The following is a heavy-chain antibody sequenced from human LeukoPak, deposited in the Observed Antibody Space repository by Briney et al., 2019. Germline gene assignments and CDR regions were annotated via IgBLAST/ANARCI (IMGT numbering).Heavy chain of an antibody. V-gene: IGHV1-69*13. J-gene: IGHJ3*02. D-gene: IGHD6-19*01. CDR3: ARDVVRAVAGDAFDI. Sequence: SVKVSCKASGGTFSSYAISGVRQAPGQGLEWMGGIIPIFGTAKYAKKFQGRVTIPADESTSTAYMELSSLRSEDTAVYYCARDVVRAVAGDAFDIWGQGTMVTVSS. CDR1: GGTFSSYA. CDR2: IIPIFGTA.